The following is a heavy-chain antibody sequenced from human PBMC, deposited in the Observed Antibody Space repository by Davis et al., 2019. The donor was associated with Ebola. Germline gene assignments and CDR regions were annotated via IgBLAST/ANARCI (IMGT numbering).Heavy chain of an antibody. D-gene: IGHD3-9*01. Sequence: PGGSLRLSCTASGFTFSKNWMHWVRQAPGKGLVWVARVSRDGKITSYADSVKGRFTISRDNAKNSLYLQMNSLRAEDTALYYCAKDHYYDILTGYSDYWGQGTLVTVSS. J-gene: IGHJ4*02. CDR3: AKDHYYDILTGYSDY. V-gene: IGHV3-74*01. CDR2: VSRDGKIT. CDR1: GFTFSKNW.